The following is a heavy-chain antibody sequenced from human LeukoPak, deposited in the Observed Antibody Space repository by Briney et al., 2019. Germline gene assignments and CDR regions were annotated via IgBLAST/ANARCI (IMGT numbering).Heavy chain of an antibody. V-gene: IGHV3-30*03. CDR2: ISNDGGDK. Sequence: GRSLRLSCAASGFTFSSYGMQWVRQAPGKGLEWVAVISNDGGDKHYADSVKGRFTIFRDNSKNTMYLQMNSLRAEDTAVYYCARVKQWTRYGMDVWGQGTTVTVSS. CDR1: GFTFSSYG. D-gene: IGHD6-19*01. CDR3: ARVKQWTRYGMDV. J-gene: IGHJ6*02.